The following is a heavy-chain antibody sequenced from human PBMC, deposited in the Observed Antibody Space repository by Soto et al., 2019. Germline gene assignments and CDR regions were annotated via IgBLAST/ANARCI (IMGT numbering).Heavy chain of an antibody. CDR2: IIPIFGTA. Sequence: QVQLVQSGAEVKKPGSSVKVSCKASGGTFSSYAISWVRQAPGQGLEWMGGIIPIFGTANYAQKFQGRVTMTADESTSTAYMELSSLRSEDTAVYYCVAEGSKYYYDSSGYYYGMDVWGQGTTVTVSS. V-gene: IGHV1-69*01. CDR3: VAEGSKYYYDSSGYYYGMDV. J-gene: IGHJ6*02. D-gene: IGHD3-22*01. CDR1: GGTFSSYA.